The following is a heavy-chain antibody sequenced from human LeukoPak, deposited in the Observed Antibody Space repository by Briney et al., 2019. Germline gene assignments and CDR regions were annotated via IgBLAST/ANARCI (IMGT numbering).Heavy chain of an antibody. D-gene: IGHD2-2*01. Sequence: ASVKVSCKASGYTFTDYYMHWVRQAPGQGFEWMGWINPNDGDTNYAQKFQGRVTMTRDTSISTAHMEVSRLRSDDTAVYYSARTNFLYCSSTTCLFDYWGQGTLVTVSS. CDR1: GYTFTDYY. J-gene: IGHJ4*02. V-gene: IGHV1-2*02. CDR2: INPNDGDT. CDR3: ARTNFLYCSSTTCLFDY.